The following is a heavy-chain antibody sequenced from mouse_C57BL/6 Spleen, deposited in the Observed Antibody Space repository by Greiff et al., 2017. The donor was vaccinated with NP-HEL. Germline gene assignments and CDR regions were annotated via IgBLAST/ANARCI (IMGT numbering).Heavy chain of an antibody. Sequence: EVQLQQSGPELVKPGASVKIPCKASGYTFTDYNMDWVKQSHGKSLEWIGMIHPNSGSTNYNEKFQSKATLTVDKSSSTAYMQLSSLTSEDSAVYYCARLDTYSNYVGFAYWGQGTLVTVSA. J-gene: IGHJ3*01. V-gene: IGHV1-18*01. CDR3: ARLDTYSNYVGFAY. CDR2: IHPNSGST. CDR1: GYTFTDYN. D-gene: IGHD2-5*01.